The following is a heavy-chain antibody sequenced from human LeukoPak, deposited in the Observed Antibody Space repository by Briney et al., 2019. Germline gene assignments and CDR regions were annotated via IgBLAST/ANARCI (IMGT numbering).Heavy chain of an antibody. CDR3: ARGPGEYYFDY. D-gene: IGHD3-16*01. CDR2: IYSGGST. Sequence: GRSLRLSCAASGFTFSSYGMHWVRQAPGTGLEWVSVIYSGGSTYYADSVKGRFTISRDNSKNTLYLQMNSLRAEDTAVYYCARGPGEYYFDYWGQGTLVTVSS. J-gene: IGHJ4*02. CDR1: GFTFSSYG. V-gene: IGHV3-53*01.